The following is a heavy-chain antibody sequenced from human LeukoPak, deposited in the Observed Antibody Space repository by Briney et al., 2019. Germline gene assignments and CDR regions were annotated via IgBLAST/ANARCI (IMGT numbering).Heavy chain of an antibody. CDR2: IKSETDGGTT. V-gene: IGHV3-15*07. J-gene: IGHJ4*02. Sequence: GGSLRLSCAASGFTFSNAWMNWVRQAPGKGLEWVGRIKSETDGGTTDYAAPVKGRFTISRDDSKNTLYLQMNSLKTEDTAVYYCTTLAAATPDYWGQGTLVTVSS. D-gene: IGHD6-13*01. CDR1: GFTFSNAW. CDR3: TTLAAATPDY.